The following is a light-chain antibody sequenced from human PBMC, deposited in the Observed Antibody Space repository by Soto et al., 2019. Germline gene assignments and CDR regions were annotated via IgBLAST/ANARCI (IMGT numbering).Light chain of an antibody. CDR3: QQYGSSPLLT. J-gene: IGKJ4*01. Sequence: EIVLTQSPGTLSLSPGERATLSSSASQSVSSSYLAWYQQKPGQAPRLLIYGASSRATGIPDRFSGSGSGTVFTLTISRLEPEDFAVYYCQQYGSSPLLTFGGGTKVEIK. V-gene: IGKV3-20*01. CDR2: GAS. CDR1: QSVSSSY.